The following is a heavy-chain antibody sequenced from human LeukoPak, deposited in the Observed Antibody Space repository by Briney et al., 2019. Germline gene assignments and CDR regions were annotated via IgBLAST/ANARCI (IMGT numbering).Heavy chain of an antibody. CDR1: GGSISSGDYY. Sequence: SSETLSLTCTVSGGSISSGDYYWSWIRQPPGTGLEWIGYIYYSGSTYYNPSLKSRVTISVDTSKNQFSLKLNSVTAADTAVYYCAREVPWVWNFDLWGRGTLVTVSS. V-gene: IGHV4-30-4*01. J-gene: IGHJ2*01. D-gene: IGHD1-26*01. CDR2: IYYSGST. CDR3: AREVPWVWNFDL.